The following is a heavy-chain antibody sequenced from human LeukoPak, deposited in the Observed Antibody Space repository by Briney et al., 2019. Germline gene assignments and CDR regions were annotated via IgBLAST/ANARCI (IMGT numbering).Heavy chain of an antibody. D-gene: IGHD6-13*01. V-gene: IGHV1-2*02. CDR3: ARGSLAAAGTFDY. Sequence: ASVKVSCKASGYTFTGYYMHWVRQAPGQGLEWMGWINPNSGGTNYAQKFQGRVTMTRDTSISTAYMELSRLRSDDTAVHYCARGSLAAAGTFDYWGQGTLVTVSS. J-gene: IGHJ4*02. CDR1: GYTFTGYY. CDR2: INPNSGGT.